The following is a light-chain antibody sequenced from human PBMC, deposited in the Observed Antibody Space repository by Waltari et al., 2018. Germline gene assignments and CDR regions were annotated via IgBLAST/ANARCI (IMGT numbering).Light chain of an antibody. CDR3: QQYCRSPLYT. CDR1: QSVGSNF. V-gene: IGKV3-20*01. CDR2: GAS. Sequence: EIVLTQSPGTLSLSPGERVTLSCRASQSVGSNFLAWYQQKPGQAPRLLIFGASSRVSGIPDRFSGSGSGTDFTLTISRLEPEDFAVYYCQQYCRSPLYTFGQGTKLEIK. J-gene: IGKJ2*01.